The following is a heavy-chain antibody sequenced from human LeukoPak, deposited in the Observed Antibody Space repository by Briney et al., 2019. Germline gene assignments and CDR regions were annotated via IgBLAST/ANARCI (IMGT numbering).Heavy chain of an antibody. V-gene: IGHV1-2*02. CDR2: INPNSGGT. CDR1: GYTFTGYY. J-gene: IGHJ3*02. CDR3: ARDYDSSGYYFTAGAFDI. D-gene: IGHD3-22*01. Sequence: GASVKVSCKASGYTFTGYYMHWVRQAPGQGLEWMGWINPNSGGTNYAQKFQGRVTMTRDTSISTAYMELSRLRSDDTAAYYCARDYDSSGYYFTAGAFDIWGQGTMVTVSS.